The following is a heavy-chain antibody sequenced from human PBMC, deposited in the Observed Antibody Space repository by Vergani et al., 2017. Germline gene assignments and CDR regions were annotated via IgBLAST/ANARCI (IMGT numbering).Heavy chain of an antibody. J-gene: IGHJ6*02. V-gene: IGHV5-51*01. Sequence: EVQLVQSGAEVKKPGESLKISCKGYGYSFTSYWIGWVRQMPGKGLEWMGIIYPGDSDTRYSPSFQGQVTISAEKSISTAYLPWRSLKASDTAMYYCAAGRTVTTSYYYGMDVWGQGTTVTVSS. CDR2: IYPGDSDT. CDR3: AAGRTVTTSYYYGMDV. CDR1: GYSFTSYW. D-gene: IGHD4-17*01.